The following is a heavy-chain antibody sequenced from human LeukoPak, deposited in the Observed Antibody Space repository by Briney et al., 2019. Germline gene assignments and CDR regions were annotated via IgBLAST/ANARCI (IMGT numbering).Heavy chain of an antibody. J-gene: IGHJ3*02. Sequence: GGSLRLSCAASGFTFSNYAMSWVRQAPGKGLEWVSAITGSGGTTYSADSVKGRFTISRDNSRSTLDLQMNSLRAEDTAVYYCAKDRTYTYGYHDAFDIWGQGTMVTVSS. V-gene: IGHV3-23*01. D-gene: IGHD5-18*01. CDR3: AKDRTYTYGYHDAFDI. CDR1: GFTFSNYA. CDR2: ITGSGGTT.